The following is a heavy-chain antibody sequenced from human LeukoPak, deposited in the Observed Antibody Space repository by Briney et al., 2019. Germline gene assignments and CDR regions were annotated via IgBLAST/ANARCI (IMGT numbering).Heavy chain of an antibody. V-gene: IGHV4-61*02. CDR1: GDSISSGGYY. Sequence: MPSETLSLTCIVSGDSISSGGYYWTWLRQPAGKGLEWIGRIHTSGNTNYSPSLKSRVTISRDTSKNQFSLRLTSVTAADTAVYYCASNRGPRYCSGGSCSRGYYYYMDVWGKGTTVTVSS. CDR3: ASNRGPRYCSGGSCSRGYYYYMDV. D-gene: IGHD2-15*01. CDR2: IHTSGNT. J-gene: IGHJ6*03.